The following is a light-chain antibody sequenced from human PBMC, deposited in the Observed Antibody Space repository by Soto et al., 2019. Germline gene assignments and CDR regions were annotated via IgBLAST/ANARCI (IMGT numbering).Light chain of an antibody. V-gene: IGLV2-14*01. Sequence: QSVPTQPPSASGSPGQSVTISCTGTSSDVGANNDYVSWYQQHPGKVPKLMIYEVSNRPSGVSNRFSGSKSGNTASLTISGLQAEDEADYFCSSYTTSDTLVFGGGTKVTVL. J-gene: IGLJ2*01. CDR2: EVS. CDR3: SSYTTSDTLV. CDR1: SSDVGANNDY.